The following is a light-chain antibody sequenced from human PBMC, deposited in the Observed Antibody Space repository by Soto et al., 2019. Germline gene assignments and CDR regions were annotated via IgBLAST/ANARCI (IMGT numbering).Light chain of an antibody. V-gene: IGLV2-23*01. CDR1: SSDVGSYNL. Sequence: QSALTQPASVSGSPGQSITISCTGTSSDVGSYNLVSWYQQHPGKAPKLMIYEGSKRPSGVSNRFSGSKSGNTASLTISGLQAEDEADYYCCSYAGTKGNVFGIGTKATVL. J-gene: IGLJ1*01. CDR3: CSYAGTKGNV. CDR2: EGS.